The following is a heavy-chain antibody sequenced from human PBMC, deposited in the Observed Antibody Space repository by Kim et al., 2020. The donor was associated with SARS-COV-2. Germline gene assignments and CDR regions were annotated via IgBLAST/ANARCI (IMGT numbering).Heavy chain of an antibody. V-gene: IGHV5-51*01. D-gene: IGHD6-19*01. J-gene: IGHJ4*02. Sequence: PSFQGHVTISADKSISTAYLQWSSLKASDTAMYYCASYASDSSGLYYFDYWGQGTLVTVSS. CDR3: ASYASDSSGLYYFDY.